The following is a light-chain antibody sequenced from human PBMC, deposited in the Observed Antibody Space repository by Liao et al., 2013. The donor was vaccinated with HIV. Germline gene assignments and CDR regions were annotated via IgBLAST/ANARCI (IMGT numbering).Light chain of an antibody. CDR1: TLGEKY. V-gene: IGLV3-1*01. CDR3: QAWDSSADVV. Sequence: SYELTQPPSVSVSPGQTASITCSGETLGEKYACWYQQRPGQSPVLVIYHNTKRPSGIPERFSGSNSRNTATLTISATQAMDEADYFCQAWDSSADVVFGGGTKLTVL. CDR2: HNT. J-gene: IGLJ2*01.